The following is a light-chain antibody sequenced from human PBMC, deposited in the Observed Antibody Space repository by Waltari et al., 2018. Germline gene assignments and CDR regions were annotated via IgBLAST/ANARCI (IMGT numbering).Light chain of an antibody. CDR1: RAIANN. Sequence: EIVMTQSPATLSVSPGEVATLSCRASRAIANNLAWYQQKPGQALRLLIYDASTRATGIPARFSGSWSGTEFTLTITSLQSEDSAVYFCQQFNTGYSFGQGTKLEIK. CDR3: QQFNTGYS. V-gene: IGKV3-15*01. J-gene: IGKJ2*01. CDR2: DAS.